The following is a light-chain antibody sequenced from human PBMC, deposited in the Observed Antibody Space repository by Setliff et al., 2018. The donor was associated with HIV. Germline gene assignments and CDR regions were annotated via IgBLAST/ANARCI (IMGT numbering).Light chain of an antibody. V-gene: IGLV2-14*01. CDR2: EVT. Sequence: QSVLTQPASASGSPGQSITISCTGTSSDVGGYNYVSWYQQHPGKAPKLIIYEVTNRPSGVSNRFSGSKSGNTASLTISGLQAEDEADYYCSSYRSSDTGVFGTGTKV. J-gene: IGLJ1*01. CDR1: SSDVGGYNY. CDR3: SSYRSSDTGV.